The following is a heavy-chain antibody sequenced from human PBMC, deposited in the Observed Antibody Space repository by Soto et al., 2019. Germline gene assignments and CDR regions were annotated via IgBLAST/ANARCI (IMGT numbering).Heavy chain of an antibody. J-gene: IGHJ5*02. CDR1: GYTFTNYY. V-gene: IGHV1-2*02. CDR2: IKPNSGGT. D-gene: IGHD1-1*01. Sequence: QVQLVQSGAEVKRPGASVKVSCKTSGYTFTNYYIHWVRQAPGQGLEWMGWIKPNSGGTNFAQNFQGRVTMTRDTSINTAYMQLSSLSSDDTAVYYCARGSNWNSNWFDPWGQGTLVTVSS. CDR3: ARGSNWNSNWFDP.